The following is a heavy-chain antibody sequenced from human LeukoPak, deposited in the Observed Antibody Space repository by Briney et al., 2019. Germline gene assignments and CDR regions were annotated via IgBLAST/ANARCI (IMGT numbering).Heavy chain of an antibody. Sequence: PGGSLRLSCAASGFTFSSYAMHWVRQAPGKGLEWVAVISYDGSNKYYADSVKGRFTISRDNSKNTLYLQMNSLRAEDTAVYYCARSWGDYDSSGYYLLPFDAFDIRGQGTMVTVSS. CDR1: GFTFSSYA. V-gene: IGHV3-30-3*01. CDR3: ARSWGDYDSSGYYLLPFDAFDI. D-gene: IGHD3-22*01. CDR2: ISYDGSNK. J-gene: IGHJ3*02.